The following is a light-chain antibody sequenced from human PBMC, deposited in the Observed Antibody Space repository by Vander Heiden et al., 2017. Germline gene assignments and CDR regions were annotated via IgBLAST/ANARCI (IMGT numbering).Light chain of an antibody. CDR2: TAS. Sequence: DIHTTQSPSSVSASVGDKVTITCRASEGISSWLAWYQQRPGKAPKLLIYTASSLQSGVPSRFSGSGSGTEFTLTISSLQPEDFATYYCQQANSLPFTFGHGTKVDVK. J-gene: IGKJ3*01. CDR3: QQANSLPFT. CDR1: EGISSW. V-gene: IGKV1-12*01.